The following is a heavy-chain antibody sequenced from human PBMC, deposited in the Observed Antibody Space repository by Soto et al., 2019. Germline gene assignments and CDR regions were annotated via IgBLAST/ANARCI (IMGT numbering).Heavy chain of an antibody. Sequence: SVKVSCKASGYTFTSYDINWVRQATGQGLEWMGWMNPNSGNTGYAQKFQGRVTMTRNTSISTAYMELSSLRSEDTAVYYCARSLFNILTGYPPRMDVWGKGTTVTVSS. D-gene: IGHD3-9*01. J-gene: IGHJ6*04. CDR3: ARSLFNILTGYPPRMDV. CDR2: MNPNSGNT. V-gene: IGHV1-8*01. CDR1: GYTFTSYD.